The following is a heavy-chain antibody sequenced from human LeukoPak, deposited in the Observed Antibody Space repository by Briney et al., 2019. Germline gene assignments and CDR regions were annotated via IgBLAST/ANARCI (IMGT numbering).Heavy chain of an antibody. J-gene: IGHJ5*02. CDR2: IHDDGRVT. V-gene: IGHV3-7*03. CDR1: GFSFTAYA. CDR3: ARDYGDYWFDP. Sequence: PGGSLRLSCAASGFSFTAYAMSWFRQAPGKGLEWVANIHDDGRVTTYVDSVKGRFTISRDNARNSVYLQMNSLRAEDTALYYCARDYGDYWFDPWGQGTLVTVSS. D-gene: IGHD4-17*01.